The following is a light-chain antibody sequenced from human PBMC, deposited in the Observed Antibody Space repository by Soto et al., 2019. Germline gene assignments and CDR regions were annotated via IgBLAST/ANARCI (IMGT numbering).Light chain of an antibody. CDR3: QQYNNWPWP. V-gene: IGKV3-15*01. CDR1: QSVSNN. CDR2: GAS. Sequence: EIVLKMSAGTLSLSPGERATLSCMASQSVSNNYLAWYQQKPGQAPRLLIYGASKRATGFPARFSGSGSGTDFTLTISSLQSEDFAVYYCQQYNNWPWPFGQGTKVDVK. J-gene: IGKJ1*01.